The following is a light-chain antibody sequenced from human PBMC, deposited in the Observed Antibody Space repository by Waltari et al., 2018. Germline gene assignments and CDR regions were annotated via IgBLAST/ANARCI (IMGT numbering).Light chain of an antibody. CDR2: DVS. V-gene: IGLV2-11*01. Sequence: QSALTQPRSVSGSPGQSVTISCTGTSSDVGGYNYVSWYQQHPGKAPKVMIYDVSKRPPGVPDRFSGSKAGNTASLTISGLQAEDEADYYCCSYAGSFYVFGTGTKVTVL. J-gene: IGLJ1*01. CDR3: CSYAGSFYV. CDR1: SSDVGGYNY.